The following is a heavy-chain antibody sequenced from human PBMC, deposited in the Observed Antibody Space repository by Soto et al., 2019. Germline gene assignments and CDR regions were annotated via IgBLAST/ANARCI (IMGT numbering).Heavy chain of an antibody. J-gene: IGHJ6*02. CDR2: IIPIFGTA. D-gene: IGHD2-15*01. CDR3: AISSTLLLLHYYYYYGMDV. CDR1: GGTFSSYA. Sequence: QVQLVQSGAEVKKPGSSVKVSCKASGGTFSSYAISWVRQAPGQGLEWMGGIIPIFGTANYAQQFQGRVTITADESTSTAYMELSSLRSEDTAVYYCAISSTLLLLHYYYYYGMDVWGQGTTVTVSS. V-gene: IGHV1-69*12.